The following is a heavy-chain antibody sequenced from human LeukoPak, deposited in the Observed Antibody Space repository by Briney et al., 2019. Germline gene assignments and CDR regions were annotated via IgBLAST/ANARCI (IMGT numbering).Heavy chain of an antibody. J-gene: IGHJ6*03. Sequence: PGGSLRLSCAASGFTFSSFSMHWVRQAPGTGLECVAYINNSGNIIYYADSVKGRFAISRDNAKNSVYLQMNSLRDGDTAVYYCVRGYFYYMDVRGKGTTVAVSS. CDR3: VRGYFYYMDV. V-gene: IGHV3-48*02. D-gene: IGHD2-21*01. CDR2: INNSGNII. CDR1: GFTFSSFS.